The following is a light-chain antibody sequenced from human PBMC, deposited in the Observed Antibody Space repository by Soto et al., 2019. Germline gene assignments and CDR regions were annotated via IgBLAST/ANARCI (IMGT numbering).Light chain of an antibody. J-gene: IGKJ1*01. Sequence: EIVLTQSPGTLSLSPGERATLSCRAGPRASSRYLAWYQLKPGQAPRVLIYGASSRATGIPDRFSGSGSGTDCTLTISRLEPEDFAGYYGLQYGSAPWTFGQGTKVEIK. CDR2: GAS. CDR3: LQYGSAPWT. V-gene: IGKV3-20*01. CDR1: PRASSRY.